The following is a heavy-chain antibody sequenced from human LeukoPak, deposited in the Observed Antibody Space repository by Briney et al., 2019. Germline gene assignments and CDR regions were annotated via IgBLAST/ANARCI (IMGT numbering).Heavy chain of an antibody. CDR2: IYTSGST. Sequence: SETLSLTCTVSGDSISSGSYYWSWIRQPAGKGLEWIGRIYTSGSTDYNPSLKSRVTISVDTSKNQFSLKLSSVTAADTAMYYCARGRVEMATIDFDYWGQGTLVTVSS. J-gene: IGHJ4*02. CDR1: GDSISSGSYY. V-gene: IGHV4-61*02. CDR3: ARGRVEMATIDFDY. D-gene: IGHD5-24*01.